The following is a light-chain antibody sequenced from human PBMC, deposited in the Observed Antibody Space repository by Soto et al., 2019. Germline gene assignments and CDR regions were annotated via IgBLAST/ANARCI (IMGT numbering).Light chain of an antibody. CDR1: QSVSSSS. Sequence: EIVLTQSPGTLSLSPGERATLSCRASQSVSSSSLAWYQQKPGQAPRLLIYGASGRATGIPDRFSGSGSGTDFTLTISRLEPEDFAVYYCHQYGSSSWTFGQGTKVEIK. CDR3: HQYGSSSWT. J-gene: IGKJ1*01. CDR2: GAS. V-gene: IGKV3-20*01.